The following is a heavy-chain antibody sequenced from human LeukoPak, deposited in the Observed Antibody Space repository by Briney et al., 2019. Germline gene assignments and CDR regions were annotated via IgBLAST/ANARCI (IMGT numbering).Heavy chain of an antibody. V-gene: IGHV3-23*01. Sequence: GGSLRLSCAASGFAFSSQAMGWVRQAPGKGLEWVSVISDSGSLTYYADSVKGRFTISRDNSKNTLYLQMNSLRAEDTAVYYCAKASCSSSSCYADYWGQGTLVTVSS. CDR2: ISDSGSLT. D-gene: IGHD2-2*01. CDR1: GFAFSSQA. CDR3: AKASCSSSSCYADY. J-gene: IGHJ4*02.